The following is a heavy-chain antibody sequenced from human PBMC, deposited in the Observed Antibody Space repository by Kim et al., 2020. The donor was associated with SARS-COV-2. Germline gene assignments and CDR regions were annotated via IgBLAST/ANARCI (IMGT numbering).Heavy chain of an antibody. D-gene: IGHD6-6*01. CDR2: I. Sequence: IYYADAGKGRFTISRDNAKNSLYLQMNSLRAEDTAVYYCARYSSSSYYYYGMDVWGQGTTVTVSS. J-gene: IGHJ6*02. CDR3: ARYSSSSYYYYGMDV. V-gene: IGHV3-21*01.